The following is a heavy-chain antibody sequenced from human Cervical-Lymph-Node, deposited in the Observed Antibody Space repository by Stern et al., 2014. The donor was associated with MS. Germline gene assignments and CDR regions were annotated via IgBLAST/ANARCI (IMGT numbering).Heavy chain of an antibody. CDR1: GYSFTANW. Sequence: EVQLEESGAEVKKPGESLKISCKGSGYSFTANWIAWERQMPGKGLEWMGIIYPVDSDTIYSPSFQAQVTITADKSISTAYLQWSSLKASDTAMYYCARDYGDYAFDYWGQGTLVTVSS. CDR3: ARDYGDYAFDY. D-gene: IGHD4-17*01. J-gene: IGHJ4*02. CDR2: IYPVDSDT. V-gene: IGHV5-51*01.